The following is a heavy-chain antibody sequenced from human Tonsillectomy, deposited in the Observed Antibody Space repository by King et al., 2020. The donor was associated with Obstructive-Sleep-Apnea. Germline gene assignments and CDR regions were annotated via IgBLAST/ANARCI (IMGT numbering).Heavy chain of an antibody. V-gene: IGHV3-21*01. CDR1: GFTFSSYS. CDR2: ISSSSSYI. Sequence: VQLVESGGGLVKPGGSLRLSCAASGFTFSSYSMNWVRQAPGKGLEWVSSISSSSSYISYADSVKGRFTISRDNAKNSLYLQMNSLRAEDTAVYYCAGRGGIAAAGTFDYWGQGTLVTVSS. J-gene: IGHJ4*02. CDR3: AGRGGIAAAGTFDY. D-gene: IGHD6-13*01.